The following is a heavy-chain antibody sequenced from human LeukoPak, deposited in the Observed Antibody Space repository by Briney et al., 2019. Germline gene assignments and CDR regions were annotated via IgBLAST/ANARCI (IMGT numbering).Heavy chain of an antibody. CDR1: GFTFSSYG. CDR2: IQYDGSNK. Sequence: GGSLRLSCAASGFTFSSYGMHWVRQAPGKGLEWVAFIQYDGSNKYYADSVKGRFTISRDNSKNTLYLQMNSLRAEDTAVYYCAKDDGSGSPDYWGQGTLVTVSS. V-gene: IGHV3-30*02. D-gene: IGHD3-10*01. J-gene: IGHJ4*02. CDR3: AKDDGSGSPDY.